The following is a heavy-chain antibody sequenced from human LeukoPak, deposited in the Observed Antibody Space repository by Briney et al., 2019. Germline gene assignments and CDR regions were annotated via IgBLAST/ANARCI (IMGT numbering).Heavy chain of an antibody. J-gene: IGHJ6*02. CDR1: GYSFPNYW. Sequence: GESLKISCKSSGYSFPNYWIGWVRQMPGKGLEWMGIIFPGNSDVKYSPSLQGQVSISADKSITTAYLQWSSLKASDTAMYYCARHLALAGSYYEMDVWAQGTTVTVSS. CDR2: IFPGNSDV. CDR3: ARHLALAGSYYEMDV. V-gene: IGHV5-51*01. D-gene: IGHD6-19*01.